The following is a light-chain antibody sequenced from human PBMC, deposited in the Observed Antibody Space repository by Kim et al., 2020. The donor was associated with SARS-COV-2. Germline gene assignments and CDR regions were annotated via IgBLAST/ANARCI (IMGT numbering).Light chain of an antibody. CDR3: QQRNNWPPAVT. J-gene: IGKJ4*01. Sequence: PGERAILSCRASQTIGISLGWYQHKLGQAPRLLIYDAANRAAGIPDRFSGGGSGTDFTLTISGLEPEDFAIYYCQQRNNWPPAVTFGGGTKVDIK. V-gene: IGKV3-11*01. CDR2: DAA. CDR1: QTIGIS.